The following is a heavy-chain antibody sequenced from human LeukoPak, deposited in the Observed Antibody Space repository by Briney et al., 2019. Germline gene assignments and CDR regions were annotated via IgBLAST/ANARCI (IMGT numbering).Heavy chain of an antibody. Sequence: PGGSLRLSCAASGFTFDDYAMHWVRQAPGKGLEWVSGISWNSGSIGYADSVKSRFTISRDNAKNSLYLQMNSLRAEDMALYYCAKDTGQLARCDGAFDIWGQGTMVTVSS. CDR1: GFTFDDYA. CDR2: ISWNSGSI. CDR3: AKDTGQLARCDGAFDI. J-gene: IGHJ3*02. D-gene: IGHD6-6*01. V-gene: IGHV3-9*03.